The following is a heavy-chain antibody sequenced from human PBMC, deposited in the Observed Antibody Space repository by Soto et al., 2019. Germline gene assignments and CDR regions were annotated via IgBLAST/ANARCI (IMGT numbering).Heavy chain of an antibody. V-gene: IGHV3-9*02. CDR2: ISSNSATI. J-gene: IGHJ4*02. D-gene: IGHD4-17*01. CDR1: GFIADDYA. Sequence: EVQLVESGGGLVRPGRSLRLSCVASGFIADDYAMHWVRQAPGKGLEWVSGISSNSATINYADSVKGRFTIARDNSKNSSLLQMISLRPEYTAFYYCVKDMKWGGMTTSHYFDSWGQGTLVTVSS. CDR3: VKDMKWGGMTTSHYFDS.